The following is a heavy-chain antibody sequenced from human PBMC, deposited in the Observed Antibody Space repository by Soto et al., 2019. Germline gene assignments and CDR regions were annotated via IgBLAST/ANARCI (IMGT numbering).Heavy chain of an antibody. D-gene: IGHD6-13*01. CDR3: AKEVAAAGTQYYFDY. CDR1: GFTFSSYA. CDR2: ISGSGGST. V-gene: IGHV3-23*01. Sequence: GGSLRLSCAASGFTFSSYAMSWVRQAPGKGLEWVSAISGSGGSTYYADSVKGRFTISRDNSKNTPYLQMNSLRAEDTAVYYCAKEVAAAGTQYYFDYWGQGTLVTVSS. J-gene: IGHJ4*02.